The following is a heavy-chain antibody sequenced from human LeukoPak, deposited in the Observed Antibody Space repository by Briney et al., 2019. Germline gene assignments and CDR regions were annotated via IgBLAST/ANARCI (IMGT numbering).Heavy chain of an antibody. V-gene: IGHV3-30-3*01. Sequence: GGSLRLSCAASGFTFSSYAMHWVRQAPGKGLEWVEVISYDGSNKYYADSVKGRFTISRDNSKNTLYLQMNSLRAEDTAVYYCARVQLELPDYWGQGTLVTVSS. CDR2: ISYDGSNK. CDR1: GFTFSSYA. D-gene: IGHD1-7*01. CDR3: ARVQLELPDY. J-gene: IGHJ4*02.